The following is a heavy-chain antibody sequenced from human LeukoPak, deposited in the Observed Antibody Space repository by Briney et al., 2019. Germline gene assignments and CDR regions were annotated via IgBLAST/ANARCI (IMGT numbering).Heavy chain of an antibody. V-gene: IGHV1-2*02. D-gene: IGHD3-22*01. J-gene: IGHJ5*02. Sequence: GASVKVSCKASGYTFTGYYMHWVRQAPGQGLEWTGWINPNSGGTNYAQKLQGRVTMTRETSIRKAYMVLSRLRSDDTAVYYCARDNYYYDSSGYYYNWFDPWGQGTLVTVSS. CDR3: ARDNYYYDSSGYYYNWFDP. CDR1: GYTFTGYY. CDR2: INPNSGGT.